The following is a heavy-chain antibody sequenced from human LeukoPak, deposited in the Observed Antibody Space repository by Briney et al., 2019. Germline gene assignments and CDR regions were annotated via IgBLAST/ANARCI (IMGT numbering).Heavy chain of an antibody. J-gene: IGHJ4*02. CDR1: GYTFTSYG. CDR3: ARAPRITMVRGAMEDY. CDR2: ISAYNGNT. V-gene: IGHV1-18*01. Sequence: ASVNVSCKASGYTFTSYGISWVRQAPGQGLEWMGWISAYNGNTNYAQKLQGRVTMTTDTSTSTAYMELRSLRSDDTAVYYCARAPRITMVRGAMEDYWGQGTLVTVSS. D-gene: IGHD3-10*01.